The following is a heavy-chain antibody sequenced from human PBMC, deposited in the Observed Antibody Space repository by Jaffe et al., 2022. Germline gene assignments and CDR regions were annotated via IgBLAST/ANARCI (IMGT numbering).Heavy chain of an antibody. J-gene: IGHJ3*02. Sequence: EVQLVESGGGLVQPGGSLRLSCAASGFTFSSYEMNWVRQAPGKGLEWVSYISSSGSTIYYADSVKGRFTISRDNAKNSLYLQMNSLRAEDTAVYYCARVTPFYYDSSGSPVAFDIWGQGTMVTVSS. V-gene: IGHV3-48*03. CDR1: GFTFSSYE. CDR2: ISSSGSTI. CDR3: ARVTPFYYDSSGSPVAFDI. D-gene: IGHD3-22*01.